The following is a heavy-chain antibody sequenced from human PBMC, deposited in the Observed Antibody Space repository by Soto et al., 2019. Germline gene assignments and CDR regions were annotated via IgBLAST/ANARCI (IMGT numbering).Heavy chain of an antibody. CDR1: GYTFTSYG. J-gene: IGHJ6*02. D-gene: IGHD2-15*01. CDR2: INPSGGST. V-gene: IGHV1-46*01. Sequence: ASVKVSCKASGYTFTSYGISWVRQAPGQGLEWMGIINPSGGSTSYAQKFQGRVTMTRDTSTSTVYMELSSLRSEDTAVYYCSRDIVVVVAATDYYYYGMDVWGQGTTVTVSS. CDR3: SRDIVVVVAATDYYYYGMDV.